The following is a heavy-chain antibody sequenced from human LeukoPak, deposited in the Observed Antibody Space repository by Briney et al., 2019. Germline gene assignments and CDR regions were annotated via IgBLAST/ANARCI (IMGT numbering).Heavy chain of an antibody. CDR2: INSDATSE. J-gene: IGHJ4*02. Sequence: PGGTLRLSCTASGFGIGNCGVRVVRQAPAEALQWIAYINSDATSEYYADSVKGRFTISRDNAKNSLYRQMNSLGVQDTAICYCQRVICTGGTCFQNDYWGQAALVSAS. V-gene: IGHV3-48*03. D-gene: IGHD2-15*01. CDR3: QRVICTGGTCFQNDY. CDR1: GFGIGNCG.